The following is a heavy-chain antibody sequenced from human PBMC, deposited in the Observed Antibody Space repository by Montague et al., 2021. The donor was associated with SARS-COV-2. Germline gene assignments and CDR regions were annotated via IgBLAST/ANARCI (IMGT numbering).Heavy chain of an antibody. CDR3: ARGSYGSGSYHAFDI. CDR2: SYYSGTT. V-gene: IGHV4-39*01. CDR1: GDSFNSPKYY. Sequence: SETLSPTCTVSGDSFNSPKYYCAWIRQPPGKGLEWIGSSYYSGTTYDNPCLRSQVTISVDTSKTQFSLKMNSVTAAGTAVYYCARGSYGSGSYHAFDIWSQGTVVAVSS. J-gene: IGHJ3*02. D-gene: IGHD3-10*01.